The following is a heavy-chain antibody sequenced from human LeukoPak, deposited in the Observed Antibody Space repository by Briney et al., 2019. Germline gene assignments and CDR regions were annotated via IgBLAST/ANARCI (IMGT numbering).Heavy chain of an antibody. CDR3: AKRFAYGGVDY. J-gene: IGHJ4*02. D-gene: IGHD4-23*01. Sequence: GGSLRLSCAASGFTFTTYAMSWVRQAPGKGLEWVSAISGSGDNTYYADSVKGRFTISRDNSKNTLYLQMNSLRAEDTAVYYRAKRFAYGGVDYWGQGTLVTVSS. CDR1: GFTFTTYA. CDR2: ISGSGDNT. V-gene: IGHV3-23*01.